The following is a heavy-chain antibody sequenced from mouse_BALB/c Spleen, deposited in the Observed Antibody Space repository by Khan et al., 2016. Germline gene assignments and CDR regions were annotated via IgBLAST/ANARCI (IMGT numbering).Heavy chain of an antibody. CDR3: ARGSYDGTWFVY. Sequence: QIQLVQSGPELKKPGETVKISCKASGYTFTNYGMNWVKQAPGKGLKWMGWINTYTGEPTYGDDFKGRFAFSLETSASTAYLQLNNLKNEDTGTYFCARGSYDGTWFVYWGQGTLVTVSA. J-gene: IGHJ3*01. V-gene: IGHV9-3-1*01. CDR2: INTYTGEP. CDR1: GYTFTNYG. D-gene: IGHD2-14*01.